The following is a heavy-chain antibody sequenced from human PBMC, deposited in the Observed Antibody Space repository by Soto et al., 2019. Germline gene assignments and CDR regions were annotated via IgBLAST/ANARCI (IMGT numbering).Heavy chain of an antibody. CDR1: GFTFSNAW. Sequence: GGSLRLSCAASGFTFSNAWMNWVRQAPGKGLEWVGRIKSKTDGGTTDYAAPVKGRFTISRDDSKNTLYLQMNSLKTEDTAVYYCTTDARPAAAGVLYYYYYGMDVWGQGTTVTVSS. D-gene: IGHD6-13*01. CDR2: IKSKTDGGTT. J-gene: IGHJ6*02. CDR3: TTDARPAAAGVLYYYYYGMDV. V-gene: IGHV3-15*07.